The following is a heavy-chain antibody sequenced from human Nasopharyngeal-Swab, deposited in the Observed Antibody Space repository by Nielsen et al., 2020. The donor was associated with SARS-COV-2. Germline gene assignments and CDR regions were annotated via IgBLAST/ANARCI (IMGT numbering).Heavy chain of an antibody. D-gene: IGHD3-10*01. CDR3: AREGITMLRFNWFDP. Sequence: SVKVSCKASGGTFSSYAISWVRQAPGQGLEWMGGIIPIFGTANCAQKFQGRVTITADESTSTAYMELSSLRSEDTAVYYCAREGITMLRFNWFDPWGQGTLVTVSS. CDR2: IIPIFGTA. V-gene: IGHV1-69*13. CDR1: GGTFSSYA. J-gene: IGHJ5*02.